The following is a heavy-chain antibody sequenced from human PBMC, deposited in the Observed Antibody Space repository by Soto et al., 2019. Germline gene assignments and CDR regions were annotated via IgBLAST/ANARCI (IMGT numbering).Heavy chain of an antibody. CDR1: GFTFSSYA. CDR3: AKDRRSAAMVIYGMDV. Sequence: GGSLRLSCAASGFTFSSYAMSWVRQAPGKGLERVSAISGSGGSTYYADSVKGRFAISRDNSKNTLYLQMNSLRAEDTAVYYCAKDRRSAAMVIYGMDVWGQGTTVTVSS. CDR2: ISGSGGST. J-gene: IGHJ6*02. D-gene: IGHD5-18*01. V-gene: IGHV3-23*01.